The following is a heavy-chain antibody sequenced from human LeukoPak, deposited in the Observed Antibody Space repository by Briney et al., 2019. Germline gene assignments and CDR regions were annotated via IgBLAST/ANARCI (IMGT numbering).Heavy chain of an antibody. CDR2: TYYGSKWYN. V-gene: IGHV6-1*01. D-gene: IGHD7-27*01. J-gene: IGHJ4*02. Sequence: SQTLSLTCAISGDRVSSNSAAWNWIRQSPSRGLEWLGRTYYGSKWYNDYAVSVTSRITINPDTSKNQFSLHLNSVTHEDTAVYFCARDRTGVIDSWGQGTLVTVSS. CDR1: GDRVSSNSAA. CDR3: ARDRTGVIDS.